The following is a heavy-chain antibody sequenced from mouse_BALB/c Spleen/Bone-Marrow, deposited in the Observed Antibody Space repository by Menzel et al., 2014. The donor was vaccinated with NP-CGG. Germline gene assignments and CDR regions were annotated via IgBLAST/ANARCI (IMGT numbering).Heavy chain of an antibody. J-gene: IGHJ1*01. Sequence: VQLQQPGAELVKPGPSVKLSCTASGFNLKDTYLLWVKQRPEQGLDWIGRIDPAIFTKYDPKFQGKATITADTSSNTAYLHLSSLTSEDTAVYYCASYRYGWYFDVWGAGTTVTVSS. CDR2: IDPAIFT. D-gene: IGHD2-14*01. CDR3: ASYRYGWYFDV. CDR1: GFNLKDTY. V-gene: IGHV14-3*02.